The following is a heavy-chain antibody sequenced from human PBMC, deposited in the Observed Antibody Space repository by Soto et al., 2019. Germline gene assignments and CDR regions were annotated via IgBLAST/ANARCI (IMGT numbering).Heavy chain of an antibody. CDR2: ISYDGSNK. J-gene: IGHJ4*02. CDR1: GFTFSSYA. D-gene: IGHD1-26*01. Sequence: QVQLVESGGGVVQPGRSLRLSCAASGFTFSSYAMHWVRQAPGKGLEWVAVISYDGSNKYYADSVKGRFTISRDNSKNTLYLQMNSLRAVDTAVYYCATPFLGATTTNDYFDYWGQGTLVTVSS. CDR3: ATPFLGATTTNDYFDY. V-gene: IGHV3-30-3*01.